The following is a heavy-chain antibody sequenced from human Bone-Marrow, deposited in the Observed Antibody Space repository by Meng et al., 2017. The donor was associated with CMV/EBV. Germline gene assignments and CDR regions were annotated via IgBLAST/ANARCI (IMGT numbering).Heavy chain of an antibody. J-gene: IGHJ5*02. Sequence: ASVKVSCKASGYTFTSYDINWVRQATGQGLEWMGWMNPNSGNTGYAQKFQGRVTMTRNTSISTAYMELSSLRSEDTAVYYCARGRVGGLDCSGGSCYSPPWGQGTLVTVSS. V-gene: IGHV1-8*01. D-gene: IGHD2-15*01. CDR2: MNPNSGNT. CDR1: GYTFTSYD. CDR3: ARGRVGGLDCSGGSCYSPP.